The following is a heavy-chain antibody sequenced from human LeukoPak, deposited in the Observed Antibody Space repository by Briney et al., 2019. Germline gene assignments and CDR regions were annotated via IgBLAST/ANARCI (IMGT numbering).Heavy chain of an antibody. V-gene: IGHV1-18*01. Sequence: ASVKVPCKASNYNFSDYTINWVRQAPGQGLEWMGWISPKNGDTNPAQRFQGRVTMTTETSTTTAYMVLRNLTSDDTAVYFCARGPLYGDYYCDFWGQGTLVTVSS. CDR3: ARGPLYGDYYCDF. D-gene: IGHD4-17*01. CDR1: NYNFSDYT. J-gene: IGHJ4*02. CDR2: ISPKNGDT.